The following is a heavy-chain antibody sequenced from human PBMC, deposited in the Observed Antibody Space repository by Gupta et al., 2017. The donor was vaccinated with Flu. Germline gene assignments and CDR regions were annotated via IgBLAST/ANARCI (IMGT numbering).Heavy chain of an antibody. V-gene: IGHV4-39*02. CDR1: GDSLSSSIYY. D-gene: IGHD5-12*01. CDR2: IYYGVTT. CDR3: ARDLYSGYDAYYLDS. Sequence: HLQLQESGPGLVKPSETLSLTCTVSGDSLSSSIYYWGWIRQPPGKGLEWVGSIYYGVTTYSNPSLKSRLTISVDMSKNQFSLKLSSVTAADTAVYYCARDLYSGYDAYYLDSWGRGTLVTVSA. J-gene: IGHJ4*02.